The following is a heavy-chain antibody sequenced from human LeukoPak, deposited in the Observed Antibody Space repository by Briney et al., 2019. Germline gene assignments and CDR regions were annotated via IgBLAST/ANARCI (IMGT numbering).Heavy chain of an antibody. CDR1: GGSIRSSYYY. V-gene: IGHV4-39*01. J-gene: IGHJ5*02. D-gene: IGHD2-21*02. CDR2: IYDSGST. Sequence: SETLSLTCTVSGGSIRSSYYYWGWIRQPPGKGLEWIGSIYDSGSTYYNPSLKSRVTISVDTSKNQFSLKLSSVTAADTAVYYCAPVGGSDPTGTWGQGTLVTVSS. CDR3: APVGGSDPTGT.